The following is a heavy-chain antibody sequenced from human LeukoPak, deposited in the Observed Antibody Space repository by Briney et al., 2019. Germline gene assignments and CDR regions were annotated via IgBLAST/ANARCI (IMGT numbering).Heavy chain of an antibody. Sequence: ASVKVSCKASGGTFSSYAISWVRQAPGQGLEWMGRIIPILGIANYAQKFQGRVTITADKSTSTAYMELSSLRSEDTAVYYCAKDVYYDFWSGYLSLSYFDYWGQGTLVTVSS. V-gene: IGHV1-69*04. J-gene: IGHJ4*02. CDR1: GGTFSSYA. CDR2: IIPILGIA. CDR3: AKDVYYDFWSGYLSLSYFDY. D-gene: IGHD3-3*01.